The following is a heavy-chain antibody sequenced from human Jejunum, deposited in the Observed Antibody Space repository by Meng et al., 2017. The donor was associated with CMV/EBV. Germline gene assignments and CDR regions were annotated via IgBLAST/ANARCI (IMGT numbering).Heavy chain of an antibody. D-gene: IGHD4-23*01. V-gene: IGHV3-23*01. Sequence: EVQLLDYGGGLLHLGGSRRPACAASGFTFSDNVMTWVRQAPGKGLEWVSTITESGDTTSYADSLKGRFTISRDNSKNTLYLQMNGLRADDTAIYYCAKEWGAQLLPDYWGQGTLVTVSS. CDR3: AKEWGAQLLPDY. J-gene: IGHJ4*02. CDR1: GFTFSDNV. CDR2: ITESGDTT.